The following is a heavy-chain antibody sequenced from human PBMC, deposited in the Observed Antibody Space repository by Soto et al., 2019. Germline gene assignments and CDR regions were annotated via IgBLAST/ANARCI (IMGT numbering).Heavy chain of an antibody. CDR3: ARAQDNDDSGSYALTADI. D-gene: IGHD3-16*01. Sequence: GGSLRLSCAASGFSFSSHAMHWVRQAPGKGLEWVALIWSDGRTKYYADSVKGRFTIARDNSKNTLDLQMNTLRAEDTAVYYCARAQDNDDSGSYALTADIWGQGATVTVSS. V-gene: IGHV3-33*01. J-gene: IGHJ3*02. CDR2: IWSDGRTK. CDR1: GFSFSSHA.